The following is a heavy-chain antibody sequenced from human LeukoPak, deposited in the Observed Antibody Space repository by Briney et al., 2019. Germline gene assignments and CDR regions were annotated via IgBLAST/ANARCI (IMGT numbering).Heavy chain of an antibody. CDR3: ARGLDRVWAISGNTAMVGVFDY. V-gene: IGHV4-34*01. CDR2: INHSGST. Sequence: TTSETLSLTCAVYGGSFSGYYWSWIRQPPGKGLEWIGEINHSGSTNYNPSLKSRVTISVDTSKNQFSLKLSSVTAADTAVYYCARGLDRVWAISGNTAMVGVFDYWGQGTLVTVSS. CDR1: GGSFSGYY. J-gene: IGHJ4*02. D-gene: IGHD5-18*01.